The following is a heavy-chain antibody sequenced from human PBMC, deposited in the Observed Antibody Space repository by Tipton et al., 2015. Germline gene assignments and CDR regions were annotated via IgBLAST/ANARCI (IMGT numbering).Heavy chain of an antibody. CDR1: GYSFSNYW. D-gene: IGHD3-22*01. CDR3: ARHVSFYYDTHGSDALDI. J-gene: IGHJ3*02. Sequence: QLLQSGAEVKKPGESLKISCKGSGYSFSNYWIGWVRQMPGKGLEWMGIIYPGDSHTRYNPSFQGQVTISADKSISTAYLHWSSLKASDTAMYYCARHVSFYYDTHGSDALDIWAQGTMVTVSS. CDR2: IYPGDSHT. V-gene: IGHV5-51*01.